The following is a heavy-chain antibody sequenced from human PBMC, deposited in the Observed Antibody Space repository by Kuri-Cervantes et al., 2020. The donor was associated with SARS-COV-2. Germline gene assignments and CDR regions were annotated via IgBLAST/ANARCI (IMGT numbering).Heavy chain of an antibody. CDR3: ARVEEYGDSYYYYGMDV. CDR1: GGTFSSYA. J-gene: IGHJ6*02. D-gene: IGHD4-17*01. V-gene: IGHV1-69*13. Sequence: SVNVSCKASGGTFSSYAISWVRQAPGQGLEWMGGIIPIFGTANYAQKFQGRVTITADESTSTAYMELSSLRSEDTAVYYCARVEEYGDSYYYYGMDVWGQGTTVTVSS. CDR2: IIPIFGTA.